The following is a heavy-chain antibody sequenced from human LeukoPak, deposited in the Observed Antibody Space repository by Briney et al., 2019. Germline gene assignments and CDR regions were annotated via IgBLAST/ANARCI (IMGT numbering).Heavy chain of an antibody. CDR3: ARAPSGVSFDY. CDR2: INHSGST. D-gene: IGHD1-26*01. CDR1: GGSFSGYY. V-gene: IGHV4-34*01. Sequence: NTSETLSLTCAVYGGSFSGYYWSWIRQPPGKGLEWIGEINHSGSTNYNPSLKSRVTISVDTSKNQFSLNLNSVTAADTAVYYCARAPSGVSFDYWGQGTLVTVSS. J-gene: IGHJ4*02.